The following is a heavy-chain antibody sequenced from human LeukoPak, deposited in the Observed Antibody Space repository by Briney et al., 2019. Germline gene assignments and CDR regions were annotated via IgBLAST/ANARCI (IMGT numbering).Heavy chain of an antibody. D-gene: IGHD3-10*02. CDR1: GFTFNTYG. CDR3: AELGITMIGGV. J-gene: IGHJ6*04. V-gene: IGHV3-23*01. CDR2: ISGSGGAT. Sequence: GGTLRLSCAASGFTFNTYGMSWVRQAPGKGLEWVSGISGSGGATYYADSVKGRFTISRDNAKNSLYLQMNSLRAEDTAVYYCAELGITMIGGVWGKGTTVTISS.